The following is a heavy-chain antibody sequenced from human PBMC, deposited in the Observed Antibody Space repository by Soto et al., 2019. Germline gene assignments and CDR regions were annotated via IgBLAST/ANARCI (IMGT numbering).Heavy chain of an antibody. CDR3: ARDTSSIAVAGTGDY. Sequence: ASVKVSCKASGYTFTSYDINWARQATGQGLEWMGWMNPNSGNTGYTQKFQGRVTMTRNTSISTAYMELRSLRSDDTAVYYCARDTSSIAVAGTGDYWGQGTLVTVSS. D-gene: IGHD6-19*01. CDR1: GYTFTSYD. V-gene: IGHV1-8*01. J-gene: IGHJ4*02. CDR2: MNPNSGNT.